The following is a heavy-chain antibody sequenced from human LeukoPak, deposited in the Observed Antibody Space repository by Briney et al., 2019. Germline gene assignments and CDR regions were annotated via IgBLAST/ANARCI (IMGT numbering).Heavy chain of an antibody. CDR1: GYSISSGYY. CDR2: IYHSGST. V-gene: IGHV4-38-2*02. J-gene: IGHJ4*02. D-gene: IGHD2-21*02. Sequence: PSETLSLTCTVSGYSISSGYYWGWIRPPPGKGLEWIGSIYHSGSTYYNPSLKSRVTISVDTSKNQFSLKLSSVTAADTAVYYCAREERDCLDYWGQGTLVTVSS. CDR3: AREERDCLDY.